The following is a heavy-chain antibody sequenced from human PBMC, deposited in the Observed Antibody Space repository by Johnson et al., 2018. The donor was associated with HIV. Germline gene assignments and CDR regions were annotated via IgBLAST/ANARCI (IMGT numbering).Heavy chain of an antibody. CDR2: IWYDGSNK. Sequence: QVQLVESGGGVVQPGRSLRLSCGASGFTFNSYGMHWVRQAPGKGLEWVAVIWYDGSNKYYADSVKGRFTISRDNSKNTLYLKMNSLRAEYTAVYYCVKGMDSSNWYAFDIWGQGTMVTVSS. CDR3: VKGMDSSNWYAFDI. CDR1: GFTFNSYG. V-gene: IGHV3-33*06. J-gene: IGHJ3*02. D-gene: IGHD6-13*01.